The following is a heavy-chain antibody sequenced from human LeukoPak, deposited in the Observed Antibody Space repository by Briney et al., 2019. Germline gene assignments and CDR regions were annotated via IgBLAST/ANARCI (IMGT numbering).Heavy chain of an antibody. CDR1: GGSISSYY. CDR3: ARSLSRGYSGFRVSPFDY. CDR2: IYYSGST. Sequence: PSETLSLTCTVSGGSISSYYWSWIRQPPGKGLEWIGYIYYSGSTNYNPSLKSRVTISVDTSENQFSLKLSSVTAADTAVYYCARSLSRGYSGFRVSPFDYWGQGTRVTVSS. D-gene: IGHD5-12*01. J-gene: IGHJ4*02. V-gene: IGHV4-59*01.